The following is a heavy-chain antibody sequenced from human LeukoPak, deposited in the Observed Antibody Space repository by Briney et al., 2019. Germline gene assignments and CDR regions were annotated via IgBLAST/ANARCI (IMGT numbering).Heavy chain of an antibody. CDR1: GYTFSGYY. D-gene: IGHD4-17*01. Sequence: ASVKVSCKASGYTFSGYYMHWVRQAPGQGLEWMGWISPNRDDTNYAQKFQGRVTMTRDTSIGTAYMELSSQRSDDTAVYYCARGKVDGDDFDYWGQGTLVTVSS. J-gene: IGHJ4*02. CDR3: ARGKVDGDDFDY. CDR2: ISPNRDDT. V-gene: IGHV1-2*02.